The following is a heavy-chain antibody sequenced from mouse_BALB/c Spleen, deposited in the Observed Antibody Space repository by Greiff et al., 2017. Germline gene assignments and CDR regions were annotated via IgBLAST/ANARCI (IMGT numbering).Heavy chain of an antibody. CDR1: GYTFTSYW. Sequence: VQLQQPGAELVKPGASVKLSCKASGYTFTSYWMHWVKQRPGQGLEWIGEINPSNGRTNYNEKFKSKATMTVDKSSSTAYMQLSSLTSEDSAVYYCASPITTVVDYWGQGTTLTVSS. J-gene: IGHJ2*01. D-gene: IGHD1-1*01. V-gene: IGHV1S81*02. CDR2: INPSNGRT. CDR3: ASPITTVVDY.